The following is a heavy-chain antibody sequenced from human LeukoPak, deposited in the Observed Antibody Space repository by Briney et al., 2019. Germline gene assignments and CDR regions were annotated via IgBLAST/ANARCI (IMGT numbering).Heavy chain of an antibody. J-gene: IGHJ4*02. CDR1: GFTFSSYA. Sequence: PGGSLRLSCAASGFTFSSYAMHWVRQAPGKGLEWVAVISYDGSNKYYADSVKGRFTISRDNSKNTLYLQMNSLRAEDTAVYYCARDRRSGPETVTFDYWGQGTLVTVSS. CDR2: ISYDGSNK. CDR3: ARDRRSGPETVTFDY. V-gene: IGHV3-30*04. D-gene: IGHD4-17*01.